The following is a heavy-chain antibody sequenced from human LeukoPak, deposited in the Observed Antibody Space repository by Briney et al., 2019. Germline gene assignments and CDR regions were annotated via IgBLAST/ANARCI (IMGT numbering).Heavy chain of an antibody. V-gene: IGHV4-59*01. CDR2: IYYSGST. CDR1: GGSISSYY. Sequence: SETLSLTCTVSGGSISSYYWSWIRQPPGKGLEWIGYIYYSGSTNYNPSLKSRVTISVDTSKNQFSLKLSSVTAADTAVYYCARGSSGWYGGYYFDYWGQGTLVTVSS. CDR3: ARGSSGWYGGYYFDY. J-gene: IGHJ4*02. D-gene: IGHD6-19*01.